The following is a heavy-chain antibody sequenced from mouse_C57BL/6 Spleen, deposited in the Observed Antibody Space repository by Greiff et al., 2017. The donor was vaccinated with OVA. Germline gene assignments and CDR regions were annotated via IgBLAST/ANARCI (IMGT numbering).Heavy chain of an antibody. V-gene: IGHV1-55*01. CDR2: IYPGSGST. CDR3: ARVLRRGNYFDY. Sequence: VQLQQPGAELVKPGASVKMSCKASGYTFTSYWITWVKQRPGQGLEWIGDIYPGSGSTNYNEKFKSKATLTVDTSSSTAYMQLSSLTSEDSAVYYCARVLRRGNYFDYWGQGTTLTVSS. J-gene: IGHJ2*01. D-gene: IGHD2-4*01. CDR1: GYTFTSYW.